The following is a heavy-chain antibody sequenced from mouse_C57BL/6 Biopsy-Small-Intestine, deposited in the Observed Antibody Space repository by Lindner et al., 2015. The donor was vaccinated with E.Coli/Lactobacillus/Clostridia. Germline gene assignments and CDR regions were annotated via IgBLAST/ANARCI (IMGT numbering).Heavy chain of an antibody. CDR1: LQFTDYS. D-gene: IGHD1-3*01. V-gene: IGHV1-79*01. Sequence: SVKVVLQGFWLQFTDYSIAWVRQAPGQGLEWMGWITTHNANTDYARKFMDRVTMTSDTSTNTAYMELGSLRSDDTAVYFCARTAIFGVVNEDFDYWGQGTLVTVSS. J-gene: IGHJ4*01. CDR2: ITTHNANT. CDR3: ARTAIFGVVNEDFDY.